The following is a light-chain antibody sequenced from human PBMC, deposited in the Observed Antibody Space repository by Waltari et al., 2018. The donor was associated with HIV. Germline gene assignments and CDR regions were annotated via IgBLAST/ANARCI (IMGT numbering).Light chain of an antibody. J-gene: IGLJ1*01. CDR1: SSNIATNY. V-gene: IGLV1-51*01. CDR3: GTWDTSLSAWI. Sequence: QSVSTQPPSVSATPGQKVTISCSGSSSNIATNYVSWYQHFPGTVPKVLIYDNHKPSSGIPDRFSGSKSGTSATLDISGLQTGDEAHYYCGTWDTSLSAWIFGTGTKVTVL. CDR2: DNH.